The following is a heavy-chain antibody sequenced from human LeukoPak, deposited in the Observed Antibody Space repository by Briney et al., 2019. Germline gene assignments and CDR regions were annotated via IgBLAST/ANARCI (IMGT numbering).Heavy chain of an antibody. D-gene: IGHD2-2*02. Sequence: PGGSLRLSCAASGFTFSSYAMSWVRQAPGKGLEWVSAISGSGGSTYYADSVKGRFTISRDHSKNTLYLQMNSLRAEDTAVYYCAPAPQYQLLYEGHYFDYWGQGTLVTVSS. CDR1: GFTFSSYA. V-gene: IGHV3-23*01. CDR2: ISGSGGST. J-gene: IGHJ4*02. CDR3: APAPQYQLLYEGHYFDY.